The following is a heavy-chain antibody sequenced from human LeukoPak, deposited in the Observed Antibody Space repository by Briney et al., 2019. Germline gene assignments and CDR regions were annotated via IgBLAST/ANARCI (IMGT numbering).Heavy chain of an antibody. Sequence: ASVKVSCKASGYTFTSYYMHWVRQAPGQGLEWMGMIDLSGGGTTYAQKFQGRVTVTSDTSANTVYMELSSLRSEDTAVYYCARQGGSGWYRGFDYWGQGTLVTVSS. CDR2: IDLSGGGT. D-gene: IGHD6-19*01. V-gene: IGHV1-46*01. J-gene: IGHJ4*02. CDR3: ARQGGSGWYRGFDY. CDR1: GYTFTSYY.